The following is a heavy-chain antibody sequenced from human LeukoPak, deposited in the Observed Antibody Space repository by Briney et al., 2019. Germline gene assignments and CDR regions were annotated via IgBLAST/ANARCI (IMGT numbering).Heavy chain of an antibody. CDR3: AREGSPITIVGVVINDFDY. Sequence: SETLSLTCTVSRGSISSGDYYWSWIRQPPGKGLEWIGYIYHSGNTYYNPSLKSRLTISVDTPRNQFSLKLRSVTAADTALDYWAREGSPITIVGVVINDFDYWVQGTLVTVSS. V-gene: IGHV4-30-4*08. D-gene: IGHD3-3*01. CDR1: RGSISSGDYY. CDR2: IYHSGNT. J-gene: IGHJ4*02.